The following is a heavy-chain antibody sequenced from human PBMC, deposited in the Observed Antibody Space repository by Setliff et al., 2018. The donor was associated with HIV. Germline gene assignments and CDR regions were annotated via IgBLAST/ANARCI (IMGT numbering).Heavy chain of an antibody. CDR2: IDGSGTT. D-gene: IGHD1-26*01. J-gene: IGHJ4*02. CDR3: ASRRAAMWHGLFVGFEN. CDR1: GGSFGVYR. V-gene: IGHV4-4*07. Sequence: SETLSLTCTISGGSFGVYRWSWIRQSAGRGLEWIGRIDGSGTTDYKPSLKGRVTISVDTSKNQFSLKLSSVTAADTAVYYCASRRAAMWHGLFVGFENWGQGTLVTVSS.